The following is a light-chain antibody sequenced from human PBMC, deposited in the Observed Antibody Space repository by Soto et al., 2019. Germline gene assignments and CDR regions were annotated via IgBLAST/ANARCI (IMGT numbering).Light chain of an antibody. CDR3: QSYDSSLSGYV. Sequence: QPVLTQPPSLSGTPGQRVTISCTGSSSNIGAGYDVHWYQQLPGTAPKLLIYGNSNRPSGVPDRFSGSKSGTSASLAITGLQAEDEADYYCQSYDSSLSGYVFGTGTKLTVL. CDR2: GNS. J-gene: IGLJ1*01. V-gene: IGLV1-40*01. CDR1: SSNIGAGYD.